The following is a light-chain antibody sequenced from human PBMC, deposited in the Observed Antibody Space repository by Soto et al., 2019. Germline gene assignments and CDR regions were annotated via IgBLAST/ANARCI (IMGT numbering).Light chain of an antibody. J-gene: IGKJ2*01. Sequence: EIVLTQSPGTLSLSPGERATLSCRASQSVGSTYLAWYQQKPGQAPRLLIFSGSSRATGLPDRFSGSGSGTEFTLTISRLEPRDSAVYYCQQSGSSAYTFGQGTKLEIK. V-gene: IGKV3-20*01. CDR3: QQSGSSAYT. CDR2: SGS. CDR1: QSVGSTY.